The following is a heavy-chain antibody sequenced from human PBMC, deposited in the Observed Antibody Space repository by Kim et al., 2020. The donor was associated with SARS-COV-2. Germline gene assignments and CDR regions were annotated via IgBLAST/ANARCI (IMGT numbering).Heavy chain of an antibody. CDR1: GFTFSSYG. CDR3: ARSGRLRYFGGDFDY. J-gene: IGHJ4*02. Sequence: GGSLRLSCAASGFTFSSYGMHWVRQAPGKGLEWVAVIWYDGSNKYYADSVKGRFTISRDNSKNTLYLQMNSLRAEDTAVYYCARSGRLRYFGGDFDYWGQGTLVTVSS. CDR2: IWYDGSNK. V-gene: IGHV3-33*01. D-gene: IGHD3-9*01.